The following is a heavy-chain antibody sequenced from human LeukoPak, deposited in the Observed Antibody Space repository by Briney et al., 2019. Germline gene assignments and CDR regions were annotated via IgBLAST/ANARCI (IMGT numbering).Heavy chain of an antibody. CDR2: IKQDGSVK. CDR1: GFTFSSYC. Sequence: PGGSLRLSCAASGFTFSSYCMTWVRQAPGKGLEWVANIKQDGSVKYYVDSVKGRFSISRSNAKNSLYLQMNSLRDEDTAVYYCAACSSALGWLDPWGQGTLVTVSS. CDR3: AACSSALGWLDP. V-gene: IGHV3-7*01. J-gene: IGHJ5*02. D-gene: IGHD6-19*01.